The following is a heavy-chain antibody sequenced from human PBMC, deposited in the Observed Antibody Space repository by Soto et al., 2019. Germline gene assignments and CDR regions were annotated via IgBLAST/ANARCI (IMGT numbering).Heavy chain of an antibody. CDR3: AKSPGMYYYDSSGYYHYDY. CDR1: GFTFISYA. V-gene: IGHV3-23*01. D-gene: IGHD3-22*01. Sequence: GGSLRLFCAASGFTFISYAMSWVRQAPGKGLEWVSAISGSGVSTYYADSVKGRFTISRDNSKNTLYLQMNSLRAEDTAVYYCAKSPGMYYYDSSGYYHYDYWGQGTMVTVS. CDR2: ISGSGVST. J-gene: IGHJ4*02.